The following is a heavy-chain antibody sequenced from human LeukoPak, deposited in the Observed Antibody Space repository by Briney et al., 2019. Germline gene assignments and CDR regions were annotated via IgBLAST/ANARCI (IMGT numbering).Heavy chain of an antibody. J-gene: IGHJ4*02. CDR1: GFTVSSKY. CDR2: IDSGGST. Sequence: GGSLRLSCAASGFTVSSKYMNWVRQAPGKGLEWVSVIDSGGSTYYADSVKGRFTISRDNSKNTLYFQMNSLRAEDTAVYYCARGVFFGDYFDYWGQGTLVTVSS. V-gene: IGHV3-53*01. D-gene: IGHD3-3*01. CDR3: ARGVFFGDYFDY.